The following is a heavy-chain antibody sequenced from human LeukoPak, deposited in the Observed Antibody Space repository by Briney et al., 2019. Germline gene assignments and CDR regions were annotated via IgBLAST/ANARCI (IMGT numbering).Heavy chain of an antibody. CDR2: IYNTVDV. CDR3: ARSRYYDSTGYNPTYYFDS. V-gene: IGHV4-59*01. D-gene: IGHD3-22*01. Sequence: SETLSLTCTVSGGSIIGSFWTWIRQSPGKSLEYIGNIYNTVDVNYSPSLKSRVTISIDMSGNQFSLRLNSVTAADTALYYCARSRYYDSTGYNPTYYFDSWGQGALVTVSS. CDR1: GGSIIGSF. J-gene: IGHJ4*02.